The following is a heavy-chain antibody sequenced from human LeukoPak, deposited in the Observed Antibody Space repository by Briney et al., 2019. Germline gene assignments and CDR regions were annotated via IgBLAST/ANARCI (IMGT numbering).Heavy chain of an antibody. Sequence: ASVKVSCKASGYTFTSYGISWVRQAPGQGLEWMGWISAYNGNTHYAQKLQGRVTMTTDTSTSTAYMELRSLRSDDTAVYYCARKSRVLRYFDWPGPYDIWGQGTMVTVSS. CDR2: ISAYNGNT. CDR3: ARKSRVLRYFDWPGPYDI. CDR1: GYTFTSYG. D-gene: IGHD3-9*01. J-gene: IGHJ3*02. V-gene: IGHV1-18*01.